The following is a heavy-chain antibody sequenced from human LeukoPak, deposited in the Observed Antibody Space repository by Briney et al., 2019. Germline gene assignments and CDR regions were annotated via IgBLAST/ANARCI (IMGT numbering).Heavy chain of an antibody. D-gene: IGHD3-22*01. Sequence: GRSLRLSSALSRPTSTSYSMNWVRHPPRDLMKWVSSISSSMSYIYYADSVKGRFTISRDNAKNSLYLQMNSLRAEDTAVYYCARGPDNYYDTPSDYWGQGTLVTVSS. CDR3: ARGPDNYYDTPSDY. J-gene: IGHJ4*02. CDR1: RPTSTSYS. CDR2: ISSSMSYI. V-gene: IGHV3-21*01.